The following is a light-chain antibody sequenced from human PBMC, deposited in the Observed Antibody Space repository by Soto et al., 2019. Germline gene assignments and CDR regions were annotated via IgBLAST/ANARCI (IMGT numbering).Light chain of an antibody. J-gene: IGLJ3*02. V-gene: IGLV4-69*01. CDR1: SGHSSYA. Sequence: QLVLTQSPSASASLGASVKLTCTLSSGHSSYAIAWHQQQPEKGPRYLMKLNSDGSHSKGDGIPDRVSGSSSGAERYLTIARLQAEDEADYYCQTWGTGIRVFGGGTKVTVL. CDR3: QTWGTGIRV. CDR2: LNSDGSH.